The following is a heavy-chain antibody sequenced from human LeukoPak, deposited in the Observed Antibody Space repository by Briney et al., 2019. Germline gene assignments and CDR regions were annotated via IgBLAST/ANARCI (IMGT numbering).Heavy chain of an antibody. CDR3: ARSRHSYDSSGFPHY. D-gene: IGHD3-22*01. CDR2: ISFDGINE. CDR1: EFTFSSYA. Sequence: PGGSLRLSCVASEFTFSSYAFHWVRQAPGKGLEWVTVISFDGINEFYADSVKGRFTISRDNAKNSLYLQMNSLRAEDTALYYCARSRHSYDSSGFPHYWGQGTLVTVSS. J-gene: IGHJ4*02. V-gene: IGHV3-30*04.